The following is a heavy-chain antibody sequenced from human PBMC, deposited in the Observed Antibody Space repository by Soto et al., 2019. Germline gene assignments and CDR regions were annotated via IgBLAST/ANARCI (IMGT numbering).Heavy chain of an antibody. D-gene: IGHD4-17*01. V-gene: IGHV3-30-3*01. J-gene: IGHJ4*02. CDR2: ISYDGSNK. CDR3: ARSITVTTGPVATPYFDY. CDR1: GFTFSSYA. Sequence: GGSLRLSCAASGFTFSSYAMHWVRQAPGKGLEWVAVISYDGSNKYYADSVKGRFTISRDNSKNTLYLQMNSLRAEDTAVYYCARSITVTTGPVATPYFDYWGQGTLVTVSS.